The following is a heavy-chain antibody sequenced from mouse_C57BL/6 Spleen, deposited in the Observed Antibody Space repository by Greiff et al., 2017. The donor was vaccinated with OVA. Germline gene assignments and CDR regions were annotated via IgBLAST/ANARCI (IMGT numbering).Heavy chain of an antibody. Sequence: VQLQQPGAELVMPGASVKLSCKASGYTFTSYWMHWVKQRPGQGLEWIGEIDPSDSYTNYNQKFKGKSTLTVDKSSSTAYMQLSSLTSEDSAVYYCAIYDYTGDYWGQGTTLTVSS. V-gene: IGHV1-69*01. CDR3: AIYDYTGDY. D-gene: IGHD2-4*01. CDR2: IDPSDSYT. J-gene: IGHJ2*01. CDR1: GYTFTSYW.